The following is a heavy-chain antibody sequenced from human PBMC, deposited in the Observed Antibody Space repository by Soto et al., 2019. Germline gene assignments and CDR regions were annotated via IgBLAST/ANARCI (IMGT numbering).Heavy chain of an antibody. J-gene: IGHJ4*02. D-gene: IGHD5-18*01. Sequence: SETLSLTCGVSGTSVNSTNWWSWVRQSPGKGLEWIGEIYHSGSTNYHPSLKSRVIISIDKSKNQFSLRLNSVTAADTAVYYFARYSYGYSYSFDYWGMGTLVTVSS. V-gene: IGHV4-4*02. CDR2: IYHSGST. CDR3: ARYSYGYSYSFDY. CDR1: GTSVNSTNW.